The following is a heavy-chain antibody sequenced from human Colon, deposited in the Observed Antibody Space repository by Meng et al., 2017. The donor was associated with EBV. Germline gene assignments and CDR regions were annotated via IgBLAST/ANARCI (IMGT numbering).Heavy chain of an antibody. D-gene: IGHD4-17*01. J-gene: IGHJ4*02. CDR3: AREDDYGDYVAY. CDR1: CACIPIDNGC. CDR2: VYHDGST. Sequence: QLPGSGPALGRPSGTLSLSCDGACACIPIDNGCCSWVRQPPGQALEWLGEVYHDGSTNYSPSVQSRVTITMDKSKNQFSLKLTSVNAADTAVYYCAREDDYGDYVAYWGQGILVTVSS. V-gene: IGHV4-4*02.